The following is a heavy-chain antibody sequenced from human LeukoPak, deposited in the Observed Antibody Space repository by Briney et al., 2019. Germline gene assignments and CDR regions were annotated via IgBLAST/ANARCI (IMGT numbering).Heavy chain of an antibody. CDR3: ARGPYSYDSSGAFDI. CDR1: GVSISSYY. V-gene: IGHV4-59*08. CDR2: VYYSGST. Sequence: SETLSLTCTVSGVSISSYYWSWIRQPPGKGLEWIGDVYYSGSTNYNPSLKSRVTISVDTSKNQFSLKLSSVTAADTAVYFCARGPYSYDSSGAFDIWGQGTMVTVSS. D-gene: IGHD3-22*01. J-gene: IGHJ3*02.